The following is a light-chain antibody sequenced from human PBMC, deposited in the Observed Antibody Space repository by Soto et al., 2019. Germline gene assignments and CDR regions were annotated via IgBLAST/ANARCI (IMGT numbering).Light chain of an antibody. V-gene: IGKV1-39*01. Sequence: DIQMTQSPSSLSASVGDRVTITCRASQSISSYLNWYQQKPGKAPKLLIYAASSLQSGVPSRFSGSGSGKDFTLTISSLRPEDFATYYCQQSYSTPFTFGGGTKVEIK. CDR1: QSISSY. CDR3: QQSYSTPFT. CDR2: AAS. J-gene: IGKJ4*01.